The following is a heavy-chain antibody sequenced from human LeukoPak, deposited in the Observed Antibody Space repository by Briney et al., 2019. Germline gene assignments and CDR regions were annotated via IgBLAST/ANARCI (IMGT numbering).Heavy chain of an antibody. D-gene: IGHD6-13*01. V-gene: IGHV3-30-3*01. Sequence: GGSLRLSCAASGFTFSSYAMHWVRQAPGKGLEWVAVISYDGSNKYYADSVKGRFTISRDNSKNTLYLQMNSLRAEDTAVYYCARDQGAAAGFYYFDHWGQGTLVTVSS. CDR2: ISYDGSNK. CDR3: ARDQGAAAGFYYFDH. J-gene: IGHJ4*02. CDR1: GFTFSSYA.